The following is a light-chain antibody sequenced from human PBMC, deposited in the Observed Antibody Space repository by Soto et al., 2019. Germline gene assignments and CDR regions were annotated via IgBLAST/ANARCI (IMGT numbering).Light chain of an antibody. J-gene: IGLJ3*02. Sequence: QSALTQPPSASGSPGQSVTISCIGTSSDVGGYNYVSWYQQHPGKAPKLMIYEVSKRPSGVPDRFSGSKSGNTASLTVSGLQAEDEADYYCGTWDSSLSAWVFGGGTKLTVL. CDR2: EVS. V-gene: IGLV2-8*01. CDR1: SSDVGGYNY. CDR3: GTWDSSLSAWV.